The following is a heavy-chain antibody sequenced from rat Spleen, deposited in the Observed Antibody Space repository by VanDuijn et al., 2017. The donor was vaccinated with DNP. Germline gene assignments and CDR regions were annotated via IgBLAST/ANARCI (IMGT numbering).Heavy chain of an antibody. V-gene: IGHV5-29*01. Sequence: EVQLVESGGGLVQPGRSLKLSCAASGFTLSNYGMAWVRQAPTKGLEWVATISYDGSSTYYRDSVKGRFTISRDNAKSTLYLQVNSLRSEDTATYYCATGPITTFAYWGQGTLVTVSS. CDR3: ATGPITTFAY. J-gene: IGHJ3*01. CDR2: ISYDGSST. CDR1: GFTLSNYG. D-gene: IGHD1-10*01.